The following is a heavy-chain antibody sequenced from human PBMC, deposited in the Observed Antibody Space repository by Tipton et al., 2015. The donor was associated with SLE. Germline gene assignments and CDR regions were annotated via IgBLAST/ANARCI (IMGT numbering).Heavy chain of an antibody. V-gene: IGHV3-7*03. J-gene: IGHJ3*02. CDR3: AKGLRTGSDYIRRDAFHM. CDR1: GFTFSTYW. D-gene: IGHD6-25*01. CDR2: IKQDGGEK. Sequence: GSLRLSCAASGFTFSTYWMTWVRPAPGKGLEWVANIKQDGGEKHYVDSVKGRFTMSRDNSRNTVYLQMNSLRAEDTAVYYCAKGLRTGSDYIRRDAFHMWGQGTLVTVSS.